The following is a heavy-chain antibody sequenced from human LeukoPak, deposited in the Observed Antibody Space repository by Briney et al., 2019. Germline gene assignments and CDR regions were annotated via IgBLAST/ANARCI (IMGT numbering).Heavy chain of an antibody. V-gene: IGHV1-69*06. CDR2: IIPIVGTA. Sequence: ASVKVSCKASGGTFSSYAISWVRQAPGQGLEWMGGIIPIVGTANYAQKFQGRVTITADKSTSTDYMELSSLRSEDTAVYYCARVVSVTGLGYNWFDPWGQGTLVTVSS. CDR3: ARVVSVTGLGYNWFDP. D-gene: IGHD3-9*01. J-gene: IGHJ5*02. CDR1: GGTFSSYA.